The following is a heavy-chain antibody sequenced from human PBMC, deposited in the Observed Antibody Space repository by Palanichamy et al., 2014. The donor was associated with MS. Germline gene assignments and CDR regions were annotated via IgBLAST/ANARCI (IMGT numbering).Heavy chain of an antibody. V-gene: IGHV3-48*04. CDR3: ARGWGASWLYN. CDR1: GFTFSSEN. D-gene: IGHD2-2*01. Sequence: EVQLVEVWGRAWYSLGGPVRLSCAASGFTFSSENMNWVRQAPGKGLEWLAYISGTGAVKTYADSVKGRFTISRDNAENSLYLEISRLRADDTALYYCARGWGASWLYNWGQGTLVTVS. J-gene: IGHJ1*01. CDR2: ISGTGAVK.